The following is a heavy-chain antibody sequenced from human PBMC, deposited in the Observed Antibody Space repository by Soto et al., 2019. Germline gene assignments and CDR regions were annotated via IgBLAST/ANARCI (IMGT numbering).Heavy chain of an antibody. CDR2: LSASNGNT. CDR3: ARSGRSWNLREFDY. Sequence: ASVKVSCKASGYSFATYGFSWDRHAPGQGLEWMGWLSASNGNTNYAQELRGRVTMTTDTSTSTPYMELRSLRSDDTAVFYCARSGRSWNLREFDYWGQGPMVTLSS. V-gene: IGHV1-18*01. D-gene: IGHD6-13*01. J-gene: IGHJ4*02. CDR1: GYSFATYG.